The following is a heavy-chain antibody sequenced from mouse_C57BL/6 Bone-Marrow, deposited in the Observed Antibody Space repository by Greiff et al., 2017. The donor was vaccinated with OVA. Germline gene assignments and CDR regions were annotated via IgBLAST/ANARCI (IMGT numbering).Heavy chain of an antibody. V-gene: IGHV1-19*01. CDR3: ARSIEGFAY. CDR1: GYTFTDYY. CDR2: INPYNGGT. J-gene: IGHJ3*01. Sequence: EVQLQQSGPVLVKPGASVKMSCKASGYTFTDYYMNWVKQSHGKSLEWIGVINPYNGGTSYNQKFKGKATLTVDKSSSTAYMELNSLTSEDSAVYYCARSIEGFAYWGQGTLVTVSA.